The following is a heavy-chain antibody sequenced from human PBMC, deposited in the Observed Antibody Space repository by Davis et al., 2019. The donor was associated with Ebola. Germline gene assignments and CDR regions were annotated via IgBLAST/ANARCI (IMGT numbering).Heavy chain of an antibody. Sequence: GESLKISCAASGFTFSSYGMHWVRQAPGKGLEWVAVISYDGSNKYYADSVKGRFTISRDNSKNTLYLQMNSLGAEDTAVYYCAKDPGWYYGSYFDYWGQGTLVTVSS. CDR1: GFTFSSYG. D-gene: IGHD3-16*01. CDR2: ISYDGSNK. CDR3: AKDPGWYYGSYFDY. V-gene: IGHV3-30*18. J-gene: IGHJ4*02.